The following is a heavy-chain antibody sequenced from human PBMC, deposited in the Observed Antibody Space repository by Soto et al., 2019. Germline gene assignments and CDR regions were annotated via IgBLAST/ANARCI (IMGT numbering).Heavy chain of an antibody. V-gene: IGHV1-18*01. CDR1: GYTFASYS. CDR2: FSAYNGNT. CDR3: ARVYPSMVRGVTFGKYYYYGMAV. Sequence: QVQLVQSGGEVKKPGASVKVSCKASGYTFASYSISWVRQAPGQGLEWMGWFSAYNGNTNYAQKVQGRVTMTTDTSTSTAYMELRSLRSDDTAVYYCARVYPSMVRGVTFGKYYYYGMAVWGQWTTVPVSS. D-gene: IGHD3-10*01. J-gene: IGHJ6*01.